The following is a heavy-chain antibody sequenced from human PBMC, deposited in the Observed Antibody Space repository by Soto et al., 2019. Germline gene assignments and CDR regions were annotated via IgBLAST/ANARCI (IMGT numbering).Heavy chain of an antibody. CDR3: ALAGTREYYYYYGMAV. D-gene: IGHD1-7*01. CDR2: FDPEDGET. J-gene: IGHJ6*02. V-gene: IGHV1-24*01. Sequence: GKGLEWMGGFDPEDGETIYAQKFQGRVTMTEDTSTDTAYMELSSLRSEDTAVYYCALAGTREYYYYYGMAVWGQGITVPVFS.